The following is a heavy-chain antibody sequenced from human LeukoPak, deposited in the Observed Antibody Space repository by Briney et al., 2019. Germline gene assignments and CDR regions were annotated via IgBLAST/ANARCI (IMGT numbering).Heavy chain of an antibody. Sequence: SETLSLTCTLSGASFRSGGQYWGWIRQTPGKGLEWIGNIFYNGKTNYNPSLKSRVTISLDTSRSQFSLRLSSVTASDTGVYYCARIFDVWGRGTLVTVSS. J-gene: IGHJ4*02. V-gene: IGHV4-61*08. CDR1: GASFRSGGQY. CDR3: ARIFDV. CDR2: IFYNGKT.